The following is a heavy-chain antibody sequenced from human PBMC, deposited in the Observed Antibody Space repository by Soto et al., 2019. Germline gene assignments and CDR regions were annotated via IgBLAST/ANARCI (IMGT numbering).Heavy chain of an antibody. CDR3: ARIGYSSSSNDY. V-gene: IGHV3-7*01. Sequence: GGSLRLSCVASGFNLRNYWMTWVRQAPGKGLEWVANIKQDGSVKYYVDSVKGRFAISRDNAKNSVYLQMNSLRVEDTAVYYCARIGYSSSSNDYWGQGTQVTVSS. D-gene: IGHD2-2*03. CDR2: IKQDGSVK. CDR1: GFNLRNYW. J-gene: IGHJ4*02.